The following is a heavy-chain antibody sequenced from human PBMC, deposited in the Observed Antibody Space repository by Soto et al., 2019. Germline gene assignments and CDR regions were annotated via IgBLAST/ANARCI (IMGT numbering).Heavy chain of an antibody. CDR3: ARGGKLEPTGFDP. CDR2: RSSSSSTI. CDR1: GFTFSSYS. D-gene: IGHD1-1*01. J-gene: IGHJ5*02. V-gene: IGHV3-48*02. Sequence: EVQLVESGGGLAQPGGSLRLSCAASGFTFSSYSMNWVRQAPGQVLAWVSYRSSSSSTIYYADSVKGRSTIPRDNAKNSRYLQMNSLRDEDTAVCYCARGGKLEPTGFDPWGQGTLVTVSS.